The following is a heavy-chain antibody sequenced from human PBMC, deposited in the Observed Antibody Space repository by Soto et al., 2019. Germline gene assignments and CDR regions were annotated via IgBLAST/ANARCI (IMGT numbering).Heavy chain of an antibody. CDR2: IYESGGS. D-gene: IGHD2-15*01. Sequence: QVQLQESGPGVVKPSETLSLTCSVSGDSISRYYWGWIRKPPGKGLEWIGYIYESGGSNYNPSLKSRLTMSVDTSKNLFSLKLTSVTAADTAVYYCVRGTPGWWLAYWGQGTLVTVSS. J-gene: IGHJ4*02. V-gene: IGHV4-59*01. CDR1: GDSISRYY. CDR3: VRGTPGWWLAY.